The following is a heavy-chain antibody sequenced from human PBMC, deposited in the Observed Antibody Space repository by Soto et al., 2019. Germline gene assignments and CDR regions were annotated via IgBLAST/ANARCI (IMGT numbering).Heavy chain of an antibody. CDR2: ISPEDGET. J-gene: IGHJ4*02. Sequence: CCNATGYSKTTDDMNWVRQAPGQVFECMGIISPEDGETIYAQQFQGRVTMTEDTSTDTAYMELSGLRSEDTAVYYCATGYCSSTSCYSPPFGYWGQGTLVTVS. CDR1: GYSKTTDD. D-gene: IGHD2-2*02. V-gene: IGHV1-69-2*01. CDR3: ATGYCSSTSCYSPPFGY.